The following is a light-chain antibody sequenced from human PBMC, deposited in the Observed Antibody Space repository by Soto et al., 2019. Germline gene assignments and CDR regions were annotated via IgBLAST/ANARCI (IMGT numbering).Light chain of an antibody. CDR3: LFRA. CDR2: DAS. Sequence: GGRDTITCRASQSISSWLAWYQQKPGKAPKLLIYDASSLESGVPSRFSGSGSETDFTRTPSRRYTSDFANQFGLFRAFGQGTRLEIK. J-gene: IGKJ5*01. V-gene: IGKV1-5*01. CDR1: QSISSW.